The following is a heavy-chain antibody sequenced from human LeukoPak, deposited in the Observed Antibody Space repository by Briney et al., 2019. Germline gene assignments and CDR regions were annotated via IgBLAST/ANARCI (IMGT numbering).Heavy chain of an antibody. Sequence: NPSETLSLTCAVYGGSFSGYYWSWIRQPPGKGLEWIGEINHRGSTNYNPSLKSRVTISVDTSKNQFSLKLSSVTAADTAVYYCARRARLYCSGGSCYPTKTHYYYYYMDVWGKGTTVTVSS. CDR2: INHRGST. D-gene: IGHD2-15*01. CDR3: ARRARLYCSGGSCYPTKTHYYYYYMDV. CDR1: GGSFSGYY. J-gene: IGHJ6*03. V-gene: IGHV4-34*01.